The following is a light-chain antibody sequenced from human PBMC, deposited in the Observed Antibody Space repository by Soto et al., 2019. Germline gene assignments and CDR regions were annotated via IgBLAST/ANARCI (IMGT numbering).Light chain of an antibody. CDR3: QQRSSWLVT. CDR2: DAS. Sequence: EIVLTQSPGTLSLSPGERATLSCRASQSVSSYLAWYQQKPGQAPRLLIYDASTRATGISARFSGSGSGTDFTLTISSLEPEDFAVYSSQQRSSWLVTFGQGTKVDIK. J-gene: IGKJ1*01. V-gene: IGKV3-11*01. CDR1: QSVSSY.